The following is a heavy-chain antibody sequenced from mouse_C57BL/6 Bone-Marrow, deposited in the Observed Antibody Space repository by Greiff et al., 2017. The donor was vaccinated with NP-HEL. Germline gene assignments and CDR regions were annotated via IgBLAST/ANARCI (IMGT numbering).Heavy chain of an antibody. Sequence: QVQLQQPGAELVKPGASVKLSCKASGYTFTSYWMHWVKQRPGQGLEWIGMIHPNSGSTNYNEKFKSKATLTVDKSSSTAYMQLSSLTSEDSAVYYCARAGRDYYAAYWGQGTLVTVSA. CDR3: ARAGRDYYAAY. J-gene: IGHJ3*01. CDR2: IHPNSGST. CDR1: GYTFTSYW. V-gene: IGHV1-64*01. D-gene: IGHD1-1*01.